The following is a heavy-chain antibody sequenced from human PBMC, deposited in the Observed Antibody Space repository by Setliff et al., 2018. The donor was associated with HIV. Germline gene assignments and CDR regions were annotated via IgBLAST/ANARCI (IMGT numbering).Heavy chain of an antibody. CDR3: ARDQTGVAAAAFGGGSAWSDEGFDI. CDR2: IIPMYNIP. D-gene: IGHD6-13*01. CDR1: GGTLSNYV. Sequence: GASVMVSCKTSGGTLSNYVITWVRQAPGQGLEWMGMIIPMYNIPAYAQKFQSRVTLTADESTSTAYMELSSLSSEDTAVYYCARDQTGVAAAAFGGGSAWSDEGFDIWGQGTMVTVSS. J-gene: IGHJ3*02. V-gene: IGHV1-69*13.